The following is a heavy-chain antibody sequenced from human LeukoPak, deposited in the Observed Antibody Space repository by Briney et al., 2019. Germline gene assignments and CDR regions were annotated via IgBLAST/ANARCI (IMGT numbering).Heavy chain of an antibody. CDR3: ARGEVATRSGWDDAE. V-gene: IGHV1-69*04. Sequence: SVKVSCKASGGSFSSYAINWVRQAPGQGLEWMGRILPMLGIANAAQKFQGRVTITADISTTTAYMELTSLRSEDTAVYYCARGEVATRSGWDDAEWGQGTLVIVSS. CDR2: ILPMLGIA. CDR1: GGSFSSYA. J-gene: IGHJ4*02. D-gene: IGHD5-12*01.